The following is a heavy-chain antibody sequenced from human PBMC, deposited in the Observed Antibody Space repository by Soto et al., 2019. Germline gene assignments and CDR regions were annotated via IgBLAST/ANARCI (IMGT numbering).Heavy chain of an antibody. Sequence: ASVKVSCKASGGTFSSYAISWVRQAPGQGLEWMGGIIPIFGTANYAQKFQGRVTITADESTSTAYMELSSLRSEDTAVYYCARGRYSSGWLQGWFDPWGQGXLVTVYS. CDR3: ARGRYSSGWLQGWFDP. CDR1: GGTFSSYA. J-gene: IGHJ5*02. D-gene: IGHD6-19*01. CDR2: IIPIFGTA. V-gene: IGHV1-69*13.